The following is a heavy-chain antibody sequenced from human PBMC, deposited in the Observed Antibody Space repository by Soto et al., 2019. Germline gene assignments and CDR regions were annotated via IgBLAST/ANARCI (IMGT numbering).Heavy chain of an antibody. Sequence: PSETLSLTCAVYGGSFSGYYWSWIRQPPGKGLEWIGEINHSGSTNYNPSLKSRVTISVDTSKNQFSLKLSSVTAADTAVYYCGRVSGYMTTVTLYNWFDPWGQGTLVTVSS. CDR1: GGSFSGYY. V-gene: IGHV4-34*01. CDR2: INHSGST. D-gene: IGHD4-17*01. J-gene: IGHJ5*02. CDR3: GRVSGYMTTVTLYNWFDP.